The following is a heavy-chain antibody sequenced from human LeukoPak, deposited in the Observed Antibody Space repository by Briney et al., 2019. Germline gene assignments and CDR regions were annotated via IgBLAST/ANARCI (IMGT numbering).Heavy chain of an antibody. Sequence: SETLSLTCTVSGGSISSYYWSWIRQPAGKGLEWIGRIYTSGSTNYNPSLKSRATISVDTSKNQFSLKLSSVTAADTAVYYCARDGYYYDSSGYGLFDYWGQGTLVTVSS. CDR1: GGSISSYY. CDR3: ARDGYYYDSSGYGLFDY. D-gene: IGHD3-22*01. J-gene: IGHJ4*02. V-gene: IGHV4-4*07. CDR2: IYTSGST.